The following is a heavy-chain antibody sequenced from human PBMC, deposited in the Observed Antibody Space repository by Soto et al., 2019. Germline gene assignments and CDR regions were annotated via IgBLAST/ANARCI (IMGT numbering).Heavy chain of an antibody. CDR3: ATQHCSGGSCYWNWFDP. Sequence: SETLSLTCAVSGYSISSGYYWGWIRQPPGKGLEWIGSIYHSGSTYYNPSLKSRVTISVDTSKNQFSLKLSSVTAADMAVYYCATQHCSGGSCYWNWFDPWGQGTLVTVSS. D-gene: IGHD2-15*01. V-gene: IGHV4-38-2*01. CDR1: GYSISSGYY. J-gene: IGHJ5*02. CDR2: IYHSGST.